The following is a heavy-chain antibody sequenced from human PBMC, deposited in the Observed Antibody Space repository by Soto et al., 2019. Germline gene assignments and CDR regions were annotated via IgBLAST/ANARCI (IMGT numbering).Heavy chain of an antibody. CDR3: ARAAYGGTLNWFDP. CDR2: ISYDGSNK. CDR1: GFTFSSYA. J-gene: IGHJ5*02. D-gene: IGHD2-15*01. Sequence: ESGGGAVQPGRSLRLSCAASGFTFSSYAMHWVRQAPGKGLEWVAVISYDGSNKYYADSVKGRFTISRDNSKNTLYLQMNSLRAEDTAVYYCARAAYGGTLNWFDPWGQGTLVTVSS. V-gene: IGHV3-30-3*01.